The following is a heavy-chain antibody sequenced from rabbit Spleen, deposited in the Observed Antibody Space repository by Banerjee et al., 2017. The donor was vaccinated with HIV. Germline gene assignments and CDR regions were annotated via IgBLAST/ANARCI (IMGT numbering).Heavy chain of an antibody. J-gene: IGHJ4*01. CDR3: ARDGAGGSYFAL. CDR2: IDTGDGDT. D-gene: IGHD8-1*01. Sequence: QQQLEESGGGLVKPGGTLTLTCTASGFSFSGIFYMCWVRQAPGKGLEWIACIDTGDGDTYFANWAKGRFTISKTSSTTVTLQMTSLTAADTATYFCARDGAGGSYFALWGPGTLVTVS. V-gene: IGHV1S45*01. CDR1: GFSFSGIFY.